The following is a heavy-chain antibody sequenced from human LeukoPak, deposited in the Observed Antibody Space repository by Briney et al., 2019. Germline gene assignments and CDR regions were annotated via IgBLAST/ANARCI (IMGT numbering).Heavy chain of an antibody. CDR3: ARVSLYYYDSSGYYYVSYFDY. J-gene: IGHJ4*02. CDR2: IYYSGST. Sequence: PSETLSLTCTVSGGSITNYYWSWIRQPPGKGLEWIGSIYYSGSTYYNPSLKSRVTISVDTSKNQFSLKLSSVTAADTAVYYCARVSLYYYDSSGYYYVSYFDYWGQGTLVTVSS. CDR1: GGSITNYY. D-gene: IGHD3-22*01. V-gene: IGHV4-59*12.